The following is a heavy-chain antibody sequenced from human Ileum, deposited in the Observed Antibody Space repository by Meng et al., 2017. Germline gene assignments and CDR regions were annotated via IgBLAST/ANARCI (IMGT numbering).Heavy chain of an antibody. CDR3: TTGRGVELGY. D-gene: IGHD3-10*01. CDR2: IKSKTDGGTT. CDR1: GFTFNNAW. Sequence: GGSLRLSCAASGFTFNNAWFHWVRQAPGKGLEWVGRIKSKTDGGTTNYGTSVKGRFSISRDDSKHTLSLEMSSLKTEDTAVYYCTTGRGVELGYWGQGTRVTVSS. J-gene: IGHJ4*02. V-gene: IGHV3-15*01.